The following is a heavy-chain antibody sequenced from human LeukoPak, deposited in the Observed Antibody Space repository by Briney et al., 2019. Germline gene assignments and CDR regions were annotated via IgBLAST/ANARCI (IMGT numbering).Heavy chain of an antibody. J-gene: IGHJ4*02. CDR3: AKRGVVIRVILVGFHKEAYYFDS. Sequence: GGSLRLSCAVSGITVSNYGMSWVRQAPGKGLEWVAAISDSGGRTKYADSVKGRFTISRDNPKNTLYLQMNSLRVQDTAVYFCAKRGVVIRVILVGFHKEAYYFDSWGQEALVTVSS. CDR2: ISDSGGRT. V-gene: IGHV3-23*01. CDR1: GITVSNYG. D-gene: IGHD3-22*01.